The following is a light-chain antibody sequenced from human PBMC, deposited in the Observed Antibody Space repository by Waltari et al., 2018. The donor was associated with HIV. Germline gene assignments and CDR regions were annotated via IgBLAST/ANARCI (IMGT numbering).Light chain of an antibody. CDR2: GAS. Sequence: EIVLTQSPGTLSLPPGERATLPCRASQSVSSSYLAWYQQKPGQAPRLLIYGASSRATGIPDRFSGSGSGTDFTLTISRLEPEDFAVYYCQQYGSSPATFGQGTRLEIK. J-gene: IGKJ5*01. CDR3: QQYGSSPAT. CDR1: QSVSSSY. V-gene: IGKV3-20*01.